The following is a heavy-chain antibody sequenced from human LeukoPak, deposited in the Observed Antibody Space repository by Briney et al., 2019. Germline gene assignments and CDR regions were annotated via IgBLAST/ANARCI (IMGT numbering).Heavy chain of an antibody. V-gene: IGHV3-23*01. CDR1: GFNFGSYA. J-gene: IGHJ4*02. CDR2: ISGFGDRT. D-gene: IGHD1-1*01. CDR3: AKEGSNWNVDS. Sequence: GGSLRLSCAASGFNFGSYAMTWVRQAPGKGLEWVSPISGFGDRTFYGDSVKGRFTISRDNSKNTLFLQMNSLRAEDSAVYYCAKEGSNWNVDSWGQGTLVTVSS.